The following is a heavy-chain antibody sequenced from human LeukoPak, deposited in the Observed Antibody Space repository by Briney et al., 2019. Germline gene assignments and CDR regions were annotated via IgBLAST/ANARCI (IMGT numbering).Heavy chain of an antibody. Sequence: ASVKVSCKASGYTFTSYAMNWVRQAPGQGHEWMGWINTSTGNPTYAQGFTGRFVFSLDTSVSTAYLQISSLKAEDTAVYYCARGSSLGAARMNGHYYYYYGMDVWGQGTTVTVSS. CDR2: INTSTGNP. V-gene: IGHV7-4-1*02. CDR3: ARGSSLGAARMNGHYYYYYGMDV. D-gene: IGHD2-15*01. CDR1: GYTFTSYA. J-gene: IGHJ6*02.